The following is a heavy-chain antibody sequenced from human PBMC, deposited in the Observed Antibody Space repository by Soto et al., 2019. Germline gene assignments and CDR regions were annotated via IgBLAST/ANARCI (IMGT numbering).Heavy chain of an antibody. Sequence: GESLKISCEDSVYTFSTYWISWVRQTPGKGLEWMGEIDPSDSYTIYSPSFQGHVTISSDKPARTAYLEWSSLKASDTAVYYCARGGISNHKWFDPWGQGTLVTVYS. CDR3: ARGGISNHKWFDP. D-gene: IGHD1-20*01. J-gene: IGHJ5*02. CDR2: IDPSDSYT. V-gene: IGHV5-10-1*01. CDR1: VYTFSTYW.